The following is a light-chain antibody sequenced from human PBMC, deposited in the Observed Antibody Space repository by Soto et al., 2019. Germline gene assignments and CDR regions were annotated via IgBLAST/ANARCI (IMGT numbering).Light chain of an antibody. CDR3: QQYGSSPPT. CDR2: GAS. J-gene: IGKJ1*01. V-gene: IGKV3-20*01. CDR1: QSVSSNY. Sequence: EIVLTQSPGTLSLSPGERATLSCRASQSVSSNYLAWYQRKPGQAPRLLIYGASSRAIDIPNRFSGSVSGTDFTLTITRLEPEDFAVYYCQQYGSSPPTFGQGTKVEI.